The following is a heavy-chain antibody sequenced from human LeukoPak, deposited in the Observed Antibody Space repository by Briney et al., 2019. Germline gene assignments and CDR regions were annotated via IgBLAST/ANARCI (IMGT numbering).Heavy chain of an antibody. J-gene: IGHJ4*02. CDR2: IRYDESNE. D-gene: IGHD6-13*01. V-gene: IGHV3-30*02. CDR1: GFTFSSYG. CDR3: AKDSAVGSSWYPDY. Sequence: GGSLRLSCVASGFTFSSYGMHWVRQAPGKGLEWVAFIRYDESNEYYADSVKGRFTISRDNSKNTLYLQMNSLRPEDTAVYYCAKDSAVGSSWYPDYWGQGTLVTVSS.